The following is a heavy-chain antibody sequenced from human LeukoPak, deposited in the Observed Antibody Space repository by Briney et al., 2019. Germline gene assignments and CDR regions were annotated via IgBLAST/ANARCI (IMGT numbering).Heavy chain of an antibody. CDR1: GGTFSSYA. Sequence: GSSMKVSCKASGGTFSSYAISWVRQAPGQGLEWMGGIIPIFGTANYAQKFQGRVTITTDESTSTAYMELSSLRSEDTAVYYCAGRYNWDYGRPFDPWGQGTLVTVSS. J-gene: IGHJ5*02. CDR2: IIPIFGTA. D-gene: IGHD1-7*01. CDR3: AGRYNWDYGRPFDP. V-gene: IGHV1-69*05.